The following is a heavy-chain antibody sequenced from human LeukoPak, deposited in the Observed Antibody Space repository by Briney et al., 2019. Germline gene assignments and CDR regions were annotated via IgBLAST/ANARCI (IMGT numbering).Heavy chain of an antibody. D-gene: IGHD3-10*01. Sequence: KPSETLSLTCAVSGGSISSSYWWSWVRQPPGKGLEWIGEVWHSGSTNYYPSLKSRVTISIEKSKNQFSLKLSSVTAADTAVYYCARSDGYGLVGIWGQGTMVTVSS. CDR1: GGSISSSYW. CDR3: ARSDGYGLVGI. J-gene: IGHJ3*02. CDR2: VWHSGST. V-gene: IGHV4-4*02.